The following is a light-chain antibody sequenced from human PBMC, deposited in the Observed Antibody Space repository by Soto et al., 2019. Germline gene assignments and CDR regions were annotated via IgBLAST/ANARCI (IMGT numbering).Light chain of an antibody. J-gene: IGLJ1*01. CDR1: NIGSDT. CDR3: LVWDSIGDNYG. V-gene: IGLV3-21*02. CDR2: DDS. Sequence: SYELTQPPSVSVAPGETARITCGRNNIGSDTVHWYQQKPGQAPVVVVYDDSERPSGTPERISGSNSGDTATLTIRRVEAGDEADYYCLVWDSIGDNYGFGSGTKV.